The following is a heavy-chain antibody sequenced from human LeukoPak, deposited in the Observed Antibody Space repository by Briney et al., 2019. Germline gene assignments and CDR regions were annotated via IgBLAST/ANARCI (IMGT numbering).Heavy chain of an antibody. Sequence: SETLSLTCAVSGGSISNSHWWSWVRQPPGKGLEWIGEIFHTGSTNYNPSLKRRVTLSVDTSKNQFSLKLSSVTAADTAVYYCARGGLMVYAVRVQNDVFDIRGQGTMVTVSS. CDR1: GGSISNSHW. V-gene: IGHV4-4*02. CDR2: IFHTGST. J-gene: IGHJ3*02. D-gene: IGHD2-8*01. CDR3: ARGGLMVYAVRVQNDVFDI.